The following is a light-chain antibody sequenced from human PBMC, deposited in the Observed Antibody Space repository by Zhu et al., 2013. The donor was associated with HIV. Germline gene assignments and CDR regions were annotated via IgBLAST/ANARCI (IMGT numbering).Light chain of an antibody. J-gene: IGKJ2*04. Sequence: DIQMTQSPSSLSASVGDRVTITCRASQGIRNDLGWYQQKPGKAPKRLIYSASSLQSGVPSRFSGSGSGTEFTLTISGLQPEDFATYYCQHFYNYPSMCSFGQGTKLDVK. CDR3: QHFYNYPSMCS. CDR2: SAS. CDR1: QGIRND. V-gene: IGKV1-17*01.